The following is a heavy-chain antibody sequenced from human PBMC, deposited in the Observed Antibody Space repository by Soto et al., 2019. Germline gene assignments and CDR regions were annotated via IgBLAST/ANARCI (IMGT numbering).Heavy chain of an antibody. Sequence: QVQLVESGGGVVQPGRSLRLSCAASGFTFSNYAMHWVRQAPGKGLEWVAVISFVGNNEYYADSVKGRFTISRDNSKNTLYLQMSSLRPEDTAVYYCARDVRSDGYQYWGKGTLVTVSS. J-gene: IGHJ4*02. CDR3: ARDVRSDGYQY. CDR1: GFTFSNYA. V-gene: IGHV3-30-3*01. D-gene: IGHD2-21*01. CDR2: ISFVGNNE.